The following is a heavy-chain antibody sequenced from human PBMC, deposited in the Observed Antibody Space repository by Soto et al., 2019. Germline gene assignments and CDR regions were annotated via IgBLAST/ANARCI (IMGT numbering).Heavy chain of an antibody. CDR3: SRDTLCWGYYGWGNWFDS. D-gene: IGHD3-10*01. CDR2: IYTTGST. CDR1: GGSISSYY. Sequence: SETLSLTCTVSGGSISSYYWSWIRQPAGKGLEWIGRIYTTGSTNYNPSLKSRVTLSVDTSKNQFSLKLSSVTAADTAVYYCSRDTLCWGYYGWGNWFDSWGQGTLVTVSS. V-gene: IGHV4-4*07. J-gene: IGHJ5*01.